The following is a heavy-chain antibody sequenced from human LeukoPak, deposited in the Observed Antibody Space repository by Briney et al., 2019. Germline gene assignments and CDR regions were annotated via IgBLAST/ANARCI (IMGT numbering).Heavy chain of an antibody. CDR2: INHSGST. V-gene: IGHV4-34*01. D-gene: IGHD4-23*01. CDR3: PRVSGATVVTIDY. CDR1: GGSFSGYY. Sequence: PSETLSLTCAVYGGSFSGYYWSWIRQPPGKGLEWIGEINHSGSTNYNPSLKSRVTISVDKSKNQFSVRLSSVTAADTAVYYCPRVSGATVVTIDYWGQGTRVTVSS. J-gene: IGHJ4*02.